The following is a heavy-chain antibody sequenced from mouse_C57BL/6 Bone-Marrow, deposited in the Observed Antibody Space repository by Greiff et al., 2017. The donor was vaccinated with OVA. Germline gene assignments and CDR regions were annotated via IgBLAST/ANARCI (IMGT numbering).Heavy chain of an antibody. CDR2: INPNNGGT. D-gene: IGHD2-3*01. Sequence: EVQLQQSGPELVKPGASVKISCKASGYTFTDYYMNWVKQSHGKSLEWIGDINPNNGGTSYNQKFKGKATLTVDKSSSTAYMELRSLTSEDSAVYYCAREGIYDGYKRAMDYGGQGTSVTVSS. V-gene: IGHV1-26*01. CDR3: AREGIYDGYKRAMDY. J-gene: IGHJ4*01. CDR1: GYTFTDYY.